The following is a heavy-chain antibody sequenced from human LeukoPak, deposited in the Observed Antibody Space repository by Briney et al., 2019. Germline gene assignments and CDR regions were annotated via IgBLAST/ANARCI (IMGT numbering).Heavy chain of an antibody. CDR2: IYYSGST. CDR1: GGSISSGDYY. J-gene: IGHJ4*02. V-gene: IGHV4-30-4*01. CDR3: ARSNSGSYLKVGFDY. Sequence: PSQTLSLTCTVSGGSISSGDYYWSWIRQPPGKGLEWIGYIYYSGSTYYNPSLKSRVTISVDTSKNQFSLKLSSVTAADTAVYYCARSNSGSYLKVGFDYWGQGTPVTVSS. D-gene: IGHD1-26*01.